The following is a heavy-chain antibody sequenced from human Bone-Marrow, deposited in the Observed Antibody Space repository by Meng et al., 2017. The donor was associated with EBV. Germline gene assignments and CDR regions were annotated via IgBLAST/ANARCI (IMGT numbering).Heavy chain of an antibody. CDR1: GGSFSGYY. J-gene: IGHJ4*02. CDR2: INHSGST. Sequence: QVQLQQWGAGLLKPSXXXXPTXXVYGGSFSGYYWSWIRQPPGKGLEWIGEINHSGSTNYNPSLKSRVTISVDTSKNQFSLKLSSVTAADTAVYYCARELIVGATPYYFDYWGQGTLVTVSS. D-gene: IGHD1-26*01. V-gene: IGHV4-34*01. CDR3: ARELIVGATPYYFDY.